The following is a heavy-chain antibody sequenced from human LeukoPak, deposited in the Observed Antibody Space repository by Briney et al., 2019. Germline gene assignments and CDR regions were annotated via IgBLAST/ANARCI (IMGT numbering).Heavy chain of an antibody. CDR2: ISYDGSNK. CDR3: AKDHGYSYGLYYYGMDV. Sequence: PGGSLRLSCAASGFTFSNAWMSWVRQAPGKGLEWVAVISYDGSNKYYADSVKGRFTISRDNSKNTLYLQMNSLRAEDTAVYYCAKDHGYSYGLYYYGMDVWGQGTTVTVSS. D-gene: IGHD5-18*01. J-gene: IGHJ6*02. CDR1: GFTFSNAW. V-gene: IGHV3-30*18.